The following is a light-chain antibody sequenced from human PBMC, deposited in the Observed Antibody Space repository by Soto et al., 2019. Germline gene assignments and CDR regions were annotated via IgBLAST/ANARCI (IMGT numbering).Light chain of an antibody. CDR3: QQRSNWPPRYT. J-gene: IGKJ2*01. V-gene: IGKV3-11*01. CDR1: QSVSSY. CDR2: DAS. Sequence: EIVLTQSPATLSLSPGARATLSCRASQSVSSYLAWYQQKPGQAPRLLINDASNRATGIPARFSGSGSGTDYTLTISSLEPEDFAVYYCQQRSNWPPRYTFGQGTKLEIK.